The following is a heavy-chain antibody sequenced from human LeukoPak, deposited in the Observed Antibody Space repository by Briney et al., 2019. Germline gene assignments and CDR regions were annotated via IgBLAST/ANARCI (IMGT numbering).Heavy chain of an antibody. V-gene: IGHV1-46*01. Sequence: ASVKVSCKASGYTFTSYYMHWVRQAPGQGLEWMGIINPSGGSTSYAQKIQGRVTMTTDTSTSTVYMELRSLRSEDTAVYDCERDVVGATTDWYFDLWGRGTLVTVSS. D-gene: IGHD1-26*01. CDR3: ERDVVGATTDWYFDL. CDR2: INPSGGST. J-gene: IGHJ2*01. CDR1: GYTFTSYY.